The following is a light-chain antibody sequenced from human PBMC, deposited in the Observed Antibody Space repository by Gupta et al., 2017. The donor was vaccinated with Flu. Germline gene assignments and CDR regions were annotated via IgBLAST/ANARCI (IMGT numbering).Light chain of an antibody. V-gene: IGLV1-40*01. CDR3: QSEDSSRSGYV. Sequence: CTGRSSNIGGGDDVHGYQHIQRPAPKLLIYDNNNRHSEVPARFSGSKSATSATMTITGLQAEDEADYYCQSEDSSRSGYVFGTGTKVTVL. CDR1: SSNIGGGDD. J-gene: IGLJ1*01. CDR2: DNN.